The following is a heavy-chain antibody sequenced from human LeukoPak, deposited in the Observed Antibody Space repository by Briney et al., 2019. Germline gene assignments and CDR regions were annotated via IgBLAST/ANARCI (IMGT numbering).Heavy chain of an antibody. CDR1: GFTFSSYW. CDR2: INQDGSEK. V-gene: IGHV3-7*01. D-gene: IGHD6-19*01. CDR3: ARRWAVAFDY. J-gene: IGHJ4*02. Sequence: GGSLRLSCAGYGFTFSSYWMSWVRQAPGKGLEWVANINQDGSEKYYVDSVRGRFTISRDNAKNSLYLQMNSLRVKDTAVYYCARRWAVAFDYWGQGTLVTVSS.